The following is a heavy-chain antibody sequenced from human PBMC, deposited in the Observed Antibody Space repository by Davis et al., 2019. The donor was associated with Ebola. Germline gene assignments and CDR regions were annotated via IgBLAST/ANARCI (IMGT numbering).Heavy chain of an antibody. J-gene: IGHJ3*02. D-gene: IGHD3-22*01. Sequence: SETLSLTCTVSGGSINDYHLSWIRQPPGKGLELIGYVYFNGRINYNPSLKSRVTISVDTSKNQFSLKLSSVTAADTAVYYCARAPTEYYYDSSGYYLRPDAFDIWGQGTMATVSS. CDR1: GGSINDYH. CDR2: VYFNGRI. V-gene: IGHV4-59*01. CDR3: ARAPTEYYYDSSGYYLRPDAFDI.